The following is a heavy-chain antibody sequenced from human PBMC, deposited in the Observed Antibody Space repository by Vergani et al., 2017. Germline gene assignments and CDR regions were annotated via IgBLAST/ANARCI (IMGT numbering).Heavy chain of an antibody. CDR2: IYYSGST. CDR1: GASIRSSNYY. Sequence: QLQLQESGPGLVKPSATLSLTCSVSGASIRSSNYYWGWIRQPPGNGLEWIASIYYSGSTYYNPSLKSRVTISVDTSKNQFSLKLSSVTAADTAVYFCARHSTVEWLVKLGWIVPWGQGILVTVSS. V-gene: IGHV4-39*01. J-gene: IGHJ5*02. D-gene: IGHD6-19*01. CDR3: ARHSTVEWLVKLGWIVP.